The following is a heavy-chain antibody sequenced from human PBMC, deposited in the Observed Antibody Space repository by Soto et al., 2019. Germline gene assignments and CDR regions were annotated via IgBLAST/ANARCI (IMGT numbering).Heavy chain of an antibody. Sequence: GGSLRLSCAASGFTFSSYAMHWVRQAPGKGLEWVAVISYDGSNKYYADSVKGRFTISRDNSKNTLYLQMNSLRAEDTAVYYCAMTTVAYYFDYWGQGTLVTVSS. CDR3: AMTTVAYYFDY. D-gene: IGHD4-17*01. CDR1: GFTFSSYA. CDR2: ISYDGSNK. J-gene: IGHJ4*02. V-gene: IGHV3-30-3*01.